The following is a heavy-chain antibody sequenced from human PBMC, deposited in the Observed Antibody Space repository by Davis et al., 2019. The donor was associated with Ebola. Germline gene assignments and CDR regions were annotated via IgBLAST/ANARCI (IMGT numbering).Heavy chain of an antibody. D-gene: IGHD4-17*01. CDR2: MNPNSGNT. Sequence: ASVKVSCKASGYTFTSYDINWVRQATGQGLEWMGWMNPNSGNTGYAQKFQGRVTMTRNTSITKAYMEVSSLTSEDTAVYYCATAFDRRHYGSWFDPWGQGTPVTVSS. CDR1: GYTFTSYD. CDR3: ATAFDRRHYGSWFDP. V-gene: IGHV1-8*01. J-gene: IGHJ5*02.